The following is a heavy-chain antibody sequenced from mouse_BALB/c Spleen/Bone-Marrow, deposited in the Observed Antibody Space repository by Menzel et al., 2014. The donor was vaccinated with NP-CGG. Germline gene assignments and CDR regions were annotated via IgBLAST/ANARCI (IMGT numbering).Heavy chain of an antibody. CDR3: ARERDYGDYFDY. D-gene: IGHD1-1*01. V-gene: IGHV1-14*01. Sequence: EVKLVESGPELVKPGASVKMSCKASGYTFXRYVIHWVRQKPGQGLDWIGYINPYNEGSKYNEKFKGEATLTSDKSSHTAYMELSSLTSDDSAVYYCARERDYGDYFDYWGQGTTLTVSS. CDR2: INPYNEGS. CDR1: GYTFXRYV. J-gene: IGHJ2*01.